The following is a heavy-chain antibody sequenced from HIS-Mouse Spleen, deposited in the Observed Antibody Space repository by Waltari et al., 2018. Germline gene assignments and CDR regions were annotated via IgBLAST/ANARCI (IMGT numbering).Heavy chain of an antibody. Sequence: QVQLVESGGGVVQPGRSLRLSCAASGFNFSSYAMHWARQAPGKGLEWVAVISYDGSNKYYADSVKGRFTISRDNSKNTLYLQMNSLRAEDTAVYYCARDQGGYQMRPFDAFDIWGQGTMVTVSS. CDR1: GFNFSSYA. V-gene: IGHV3-30-3*01. CDR3: ARDQGGYQMRPFDAFDI. D-gene: IGHD5-12*01. J-gene: IGHJ3*02. CDR2: ISYDGSNK.